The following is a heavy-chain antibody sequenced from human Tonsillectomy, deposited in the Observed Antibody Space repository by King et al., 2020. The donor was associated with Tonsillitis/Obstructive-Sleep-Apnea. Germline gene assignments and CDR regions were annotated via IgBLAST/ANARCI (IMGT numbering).Heavy chain of an antibody. V-gene: IGHV4-34*01. CDR2: INHSGRT. CDR1: GGPFSGYY. J-gene: IGHJ4*02. D-gene: IGHD2-2*01. CDR3: ARGVRYCTSTNCDGKFDY. Sequence: VQLQQWGAGLLKPSEPLSLTCAVYGGPFSGYYWSWIRQPPGKGLEWIGEINHSGRTNYNPSLKSRVTISLDTSKNQVSLKLGSVTAADTAVYYCARGVRYCTSTNCDGKFDYWDQGTLVTVSS.